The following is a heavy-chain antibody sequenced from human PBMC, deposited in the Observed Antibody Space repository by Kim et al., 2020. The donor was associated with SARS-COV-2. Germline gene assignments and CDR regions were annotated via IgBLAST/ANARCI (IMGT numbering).Heavy chain of an antibody. CDR3: ARDRSSYYSNKDFDY. CDR2: ISSSSSYI. V-gene: IGHV3-21*01. Sequence: GGSLRLSCAASGFTFSSYSMNWVRQAPGKGLEWVSSISSSSSYIYYADSVKGRFTISRDNAKNSLYLQMNSLRAEDSAVYCCARDRSSYYSNKDFDYWGQGTLVTVSS. J-gene: IGHJ4*02. D-gene: IGHD1-26*01. CDR1: GFTFSSYS.